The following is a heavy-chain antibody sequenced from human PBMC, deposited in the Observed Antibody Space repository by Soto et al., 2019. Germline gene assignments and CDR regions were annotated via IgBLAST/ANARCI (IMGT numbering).Heavy chain of an antibody. V-gene: IGHV3-23*01. Sequence: GGSLRLSCAASGFTFSSYAMSWVRQAPGKGLEWVSAISGSGGSTYYADSVKGRFTISRDNSKNTLYLQMNSLRAEDTAVYYCAKDLANYDILTGYQDYYYYYGMDVWGQGTTVTVSS. D-gene: IGHD3-9*01. CDR3: AKDLANYDILTGYQDYYYYYGMDV. CDR2: ISGSGGST. CDR1: GFTFSSYA. J-gene: IGHJ6*02.